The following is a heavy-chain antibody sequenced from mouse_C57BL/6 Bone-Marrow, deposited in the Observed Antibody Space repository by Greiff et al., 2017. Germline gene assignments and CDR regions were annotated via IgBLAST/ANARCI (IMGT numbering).Heavy chain of an antibody. Sequence: QVQLKQSGPELVKPGASVKISCKASGYAFSSSWMNWVKQRPGKGLEWIGRIYPGDGDTNYNGKFKGKATLTADKSSSPAYMQLSSLTSEDSAVYFCARGAVVDWYCDVWGTGTTVTVSS. CDR2: IYPGDGDT. J-gene: IGHJ1*03. CDR3: ARGAVVDWYCDV. V-gene: IGHV1-82*01. CDR1: GYAFSSSW. D-gene: IGHD1-1*01.